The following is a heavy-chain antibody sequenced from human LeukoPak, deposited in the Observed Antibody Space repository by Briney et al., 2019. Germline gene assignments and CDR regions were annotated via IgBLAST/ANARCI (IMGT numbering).Heavy chain of an antibody. J-gene: IGHJ4*02. V-gene: IGHV4-34*01. D-gene: IGHD3-3*01. CDR3: ARGDFWSGYPIQIDY. Sequence: SETLSLTCAVYGGSFSGYYWSWLRQPPGKGLEWIGEINHSGSTNYNPSLKSRVTISVDTSKNQFSLNVSSVTAADTAVYYCARGDFWSGYPIQIDYWGQGTLVTVSS. CDR1: GGSFSGYY. CDR2: INHSGST.